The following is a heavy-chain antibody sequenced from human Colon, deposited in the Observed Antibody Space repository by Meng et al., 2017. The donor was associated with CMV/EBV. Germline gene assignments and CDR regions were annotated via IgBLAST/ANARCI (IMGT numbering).Heavy chain of an antibody. D-gene: IGHD6-6*01. CDR2: IYSDGNT. J-gene: IGHJ6*02. Sequence: GESLKISCAASGFTVSSYYMSWVRQAPGKGLEWVSVIYSDGNTYYADSVKGRFTISRDNSKNTLYLQMNSLRAEDTAVYYCAKQGSSSSGRGYYYYGMDVWGQGTTVTVSS. CDR1: GFTVSSYY. V-gene: IGHV3-53*05. CDR3: AKQGSSSSGRGYYYYGMDV.